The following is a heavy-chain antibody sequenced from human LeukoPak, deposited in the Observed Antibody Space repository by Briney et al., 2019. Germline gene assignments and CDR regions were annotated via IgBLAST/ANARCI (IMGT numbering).Heavy chain of an antibody. CDR2: ISAYNGNT. V-gene: IGHV1-18*01. J-gene: IGHJ5*02. CDR3: ARDGIAAPNNWFDP. D-gene: IGHD6-6*01. Sequence: ASVKVSCKASGYTFTSYGISWVRQAPGQGLEWMGWISAYNGNTNYAQKLQGRVPMTTDTSTSTAYMALRSLRSDDTAVYYCARDGIAAPNNWFDPWGQGTLVTVSS. CDR1: GYTFTSYG.